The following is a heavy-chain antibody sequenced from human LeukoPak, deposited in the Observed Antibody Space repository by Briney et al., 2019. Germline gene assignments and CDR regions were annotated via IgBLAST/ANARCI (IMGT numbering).Heavy chain of an antibody. Sequence: PSETLSLTCTVSGGSISSYYWNWIRQPPGKGPEWIANIYYSGSTNYNPSLKSRVTISIDTSRNQVSLRLSSVTAADTAAYYCARQGSGGRSFDVWGQGTMVTVSS. CDR3: ARQGSGGRSFDV. J-gene: IGHJ3*01. CDR2: IYYSGST. D-gene: IGHD1-26*01. V-gene: IGHV4-59*08. CDR1: GGSISSYY.